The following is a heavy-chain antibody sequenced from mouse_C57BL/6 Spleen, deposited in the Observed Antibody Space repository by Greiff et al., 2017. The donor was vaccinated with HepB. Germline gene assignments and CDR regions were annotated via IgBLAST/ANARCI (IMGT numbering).Heavy chain of an antibody. CDR3: ARSLLPYFDY. Sequence: QVQLQQSGPELVKPGASVKISCKASGYAFSSSWMNWVKQRPGKGLEWIGRIYPGDGDTNYNGKFKGKATLTADKSSSTAYMQLSSLTSEDSAVYFCARSLLPYFDYWGQGTTLTVSS. D-gene: IGHD1-1*01. CDR1: GYAFSSSW. CDR2: IYPGDGDT. V-gene: IGHV1-82*01. J-gene: IGHJ2*01.